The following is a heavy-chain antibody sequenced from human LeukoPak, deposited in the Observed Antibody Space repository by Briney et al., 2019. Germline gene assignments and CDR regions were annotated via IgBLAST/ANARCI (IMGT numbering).Heavy chain of an antibody. J-gene: IGHJ4*02. D-gene: IGHD3-22*01. CDR3: ATDYYYDSSGSYYTVDY. CDR2: IIPIFGTA. Sequence: SVKVSCKASRGTFSNYAISWVRQAPGQGLEWMGGIIPIFGTANYAQKLQGRVTITADESTSTAYMELSSLRSEDTAVYYCATDYYYDSSGSYYTVDYWGQGTLVTVSS. V-gene: IGHV1-69*13. CDR1: RGTFSNYA.